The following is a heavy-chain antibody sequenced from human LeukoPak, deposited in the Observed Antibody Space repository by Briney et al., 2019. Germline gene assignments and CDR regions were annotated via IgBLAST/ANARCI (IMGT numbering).Heavy chain of an antibody. CDR1: GGSISGYH. V-gene: IGHV4-59*08. J-gene: IGHJ2*01. Sequence: SETLSLTCNVSGGSISGYHWSWIRQPPGKGLEWIGYIYYSGSTNYNPSLKSRVTISVDTSKNQFSLKLSSVTAADTAVYYCARRGSGWYFNWYFDLWGRGTLVTVSS. CDR2: IYYSGST. D-gene: IGHD6-19*01. CDR3: ARRGSGWYFNWYFDL.